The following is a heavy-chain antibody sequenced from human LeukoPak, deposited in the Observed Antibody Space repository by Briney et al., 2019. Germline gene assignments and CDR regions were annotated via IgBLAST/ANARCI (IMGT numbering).Heavy chain of an antibody. CDR1: GFIFSSYA. D-gene: IGHD5-12*01. CDR3: AKDRYGDYEAPFHYYMDA. V-gene: IGHV3-30*04. J-gene: IGHJ6*03. Sequence: PGGSLRLSCAASGFIFSSYAMYWVRQAPGKGLEWVALISFDENRKYYSDSVKGRFTISRDNSNNTVHLHMNSVRPEDTAVYYCAKDRYGDYEAPFHYYMDAWGRGTTVTVSS. CDR2: ISFDENRK.